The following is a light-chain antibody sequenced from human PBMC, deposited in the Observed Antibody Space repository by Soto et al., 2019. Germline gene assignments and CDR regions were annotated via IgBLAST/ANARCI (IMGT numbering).Light chain of an antibody. J-gene: IGKJ4*01. CDR2: GAS. V-gene: IGKV3-15*01. Sequence: EIVMTQSPATLSVSPGERATLSSRASQSVSSNLAWYQQKPGQAPRLLIYGASTRATGIPARFSGSGSGTEFTLTISSLQSEDFAVYNCQQSLTFGGGTKVEIK. CDR1: QSVSSN. CDR3: QQSLT.